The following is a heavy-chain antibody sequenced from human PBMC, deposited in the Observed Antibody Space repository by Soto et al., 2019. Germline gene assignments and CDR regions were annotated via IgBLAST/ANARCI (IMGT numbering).Heavy chain of an antibody. V-gene: IGHV4-31*03. J-gene: IGHJ3*02. CDR1: GGSISSVGYY. Sequence: TLSLTCTVSGGSISSVGYYWSWIRQHPGKGLELIGYIYYSGSTYYNPSLKSRVTISVDTSKKQFSLKLSSVTAADTAVYYCARVWERSTRDAFHXWGRVTMVTVS. CDR2: IYYSGST. CDR3: ARVWERSTRDAFHX. D-gene: IGHD1-26*01.